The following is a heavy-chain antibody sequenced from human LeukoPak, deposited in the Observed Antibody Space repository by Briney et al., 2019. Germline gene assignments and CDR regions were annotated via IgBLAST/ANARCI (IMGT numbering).Heavy chain of an antibody. CDR2: ISSSGSTI. D-gene: IGHD3-22*01. Sequence: GGSLRLSCAASGFTFSSYEMNWVRQAPGKGLEWVSYISSSGSTIYYADSVKGRFTISRDNAKNSLYLQMNSLRAEDTAVYYCAREGSYYDSSGYYENYFDYWGQGTLVTVSS. CDR3: AREGSYYDSSGYYENYFDY. CDR1: GFTFSSYE. V-gene: IGHV3-48*03. J-gene: IGHJ4*02.